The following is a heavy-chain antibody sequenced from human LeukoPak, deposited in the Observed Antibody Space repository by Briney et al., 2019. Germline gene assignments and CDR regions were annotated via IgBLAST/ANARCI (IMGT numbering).Heavy chain of an antibody. CDR3: TRDSAAMVLHGMDV. CDR2: IRSKTYGGTT. D-gene: IGHD3-10*01. J-gene: IGHJ6*02. V-gene: IGHV3-49*04. Sequence: GGSLRLSCTASGFKFGDYTMSWVRQAPGKGLEWVSFIRSKTYGGTTDYAASVKGRFTISRDDSKSIAYLQMNSLKTEDTAVYYCTRDSAAMVLHGMDVWGQGTTVTVSS. CDR1: GFKFGDYT.